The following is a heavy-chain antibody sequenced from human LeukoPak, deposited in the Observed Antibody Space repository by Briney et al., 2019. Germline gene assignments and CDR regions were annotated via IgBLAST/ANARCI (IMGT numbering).Heavy chain of an antibody. CDR3: ARDSGMVRGTVDY. CDR2: INPSGGST. CDR1: GYTFTSYY. V-gene: IGHV1-46*01. D-gene: IGHD3-10*01. J-gene: IGHJ4*02. Sequence: ASVKVSCKSSGYTFTSYYMYWVRQAPGRGLEWMGIINPSGGSTSYAQKFQGRVTMTRDTSTSTVYMELSSLRSEDTAVYYCARDSGMVRGTVDYWGQGTLVTVSS.